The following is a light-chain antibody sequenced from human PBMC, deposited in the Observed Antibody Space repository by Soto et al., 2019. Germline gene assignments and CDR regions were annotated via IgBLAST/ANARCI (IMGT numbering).Light chain of an antibody. V-gene: IGKV3-15*01. J-gene: IGKJ5*01. CDR3: QQYNNWPPIT. CDR2: GAS. CDR1: QSVSKS. Sequence: EIVMTQSPATLSVSPGERATLSCRASQSVSKSLAWYQQKPGQAPRLLIFGASTRATGIPARFSGSGSETEFTLTFSSLQSEDFAVYYCQQYNNWPPITFGQGTRLEI.